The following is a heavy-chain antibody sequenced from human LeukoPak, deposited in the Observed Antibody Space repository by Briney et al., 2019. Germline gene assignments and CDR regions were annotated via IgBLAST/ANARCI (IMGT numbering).Heavy chain of an antibody. CDR3: AKDLSSSGWLQGWFDP. CDR1: GFTFSSYA. Sequence: QPGGSLRLSCAASGFTFSSYAMHWVRQAPGKGLEWVAVISYDGSNKYYADSVKGRFTISRDNSKNTLYLQMNSLRAEDTAVYYCAKDLSSSGWLQGWFDPWGQGTLVTVSS. D-gene: IGHD6-19*01. J-gene: IGHJ5*02. CDR2: ISYDGSNK. V-gene: IGHV3-30*04.